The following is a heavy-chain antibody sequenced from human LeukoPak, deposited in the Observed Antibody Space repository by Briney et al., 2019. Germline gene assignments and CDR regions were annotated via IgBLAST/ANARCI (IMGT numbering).Heavy chain of an antibody. V-gene: IGHV1-8*03. CDR3: ARGGSWYYYYYYMDV. J-gene: IGHJ6*03. CDR1: GYTFTSYD. CDR2: MNPNSGNT. Sequence: ASVKVSCKAPGYTFTSYDINWVRQATGQGLEWMGWMNPNSGNTGYAQKFQGRVTITRNTSISTAYMELSSLRSEDTAVYYCARGGSWYYYYYYMDVWGKGTTVTVSS. D-gene: IGHD6-13*01.